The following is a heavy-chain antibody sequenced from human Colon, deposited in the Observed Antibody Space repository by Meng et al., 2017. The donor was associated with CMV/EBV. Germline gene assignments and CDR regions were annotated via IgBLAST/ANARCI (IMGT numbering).Heavy chain of an antibody. Sequence: RLDQPWATPGLARPSETRPVSGRISGGSIGRSPDKGGWFRQPPGKGLGWIGSMSNSGHTNYTPSNTTRFTMQMHTSKTPSSLTLTSVTAADPAAYCCSAFGGGWDLPWGQGTLVTVSS. V-gene: IGHV4-39*06. CDR2: MSNSGHT. CDR3: SAFGGGWDLP. D-gene: IGHD3-16*01. CDR1: GGSIGRSPDK. J-gene: IGHJ5*02.